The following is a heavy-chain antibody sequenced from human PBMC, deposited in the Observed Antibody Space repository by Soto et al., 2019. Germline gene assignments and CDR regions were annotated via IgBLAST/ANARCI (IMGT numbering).Heavy chain of an antibody. J-gene: IGHJ4*02. CDR3: IRDMKYCYYFEAGH. CDR2: IRTKTFGGTA. CDR1: GFTFGDSA. D-gene: IGHD2-21*02. V-gene: IGHV3-49*04. Sequence: EVQVVESGGCLVQPGQSLRLSCFASGFTFGDSAFSWVRQAPGKGLEWVGFIRTKTFGGTAEYAASVKGRFSISRDDSKSLAYLQMNSLKTEDTAVYYCIRDMKYCYYFEAGHWGQGTLVTVSS.